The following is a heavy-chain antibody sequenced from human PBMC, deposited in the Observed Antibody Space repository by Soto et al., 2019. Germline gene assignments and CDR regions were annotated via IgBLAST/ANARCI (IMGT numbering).Heavy chain of an antibody. CDR2: IYHSGST. Sequence: TLSLTCAVSGYSISGGYYWGWIRQPPGKGLEWIGSIYHSGSTYYNPSLKSRVTISVDTSKNQFSLKLSSVTAADTAVYYCARVARITIFAYFDYWGQGTLVTVSS. CDR1: GYSISGGYY. D-gene: IGHD3-3*01. CDR3: ARVARITIFAYFDY. J-gene: IGHJ4*02. V-gene: IGHV4-38-2*01.